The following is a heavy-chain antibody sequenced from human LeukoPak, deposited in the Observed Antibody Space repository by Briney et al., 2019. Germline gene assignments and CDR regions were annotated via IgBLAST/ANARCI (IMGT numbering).Heavy chain of an antibody. Sequence: SVKVSCKASGYTFTGYYMHWVRQAPGQGLEWMGGIIPIFGTANYAQKFQGRVTITADESTSTAYMELSSLRSEDTAVYYCARTVGPYCGGDCYGYFQHWGQGTLVTVSS. D-gene: IGHD2-21*02. CDR3: ARTVGPYCGGDCYGYFQH. CDR1: GYTFTGYY. CDR2: IIPIFGTA. V-gene: IGHV1-69*13. J-gene: IGHJ1*01.